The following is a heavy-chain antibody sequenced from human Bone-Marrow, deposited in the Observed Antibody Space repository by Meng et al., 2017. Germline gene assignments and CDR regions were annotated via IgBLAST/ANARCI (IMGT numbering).Heavy chain of an antibody. CDR3: VPRTTYFDS. V-gene: IGHV3-53*01. CDR1: QYSVSTNF. D-gene: IGHD4-11*01. J-gene: IGHJ4*02. CDR2: LYASGET. Sequence: VQLVESGGGLIQPGGSLRLSCAVSQYSVSTNFMNWVRRAPGKGLEWVSILYASGETSYADSVKGRFTISRDASKNTLYLQMNSLRAEDTAVYYCVPRTTYFDSWGLGTLVTVSS.